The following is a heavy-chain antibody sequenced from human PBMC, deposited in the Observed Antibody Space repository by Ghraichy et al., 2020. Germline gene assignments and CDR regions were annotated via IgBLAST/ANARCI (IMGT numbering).Heavy chain of an antibody. CDR1: GFTFSSYA. D-gene: IGHD4-23*01. CDR3: AKDHDLESTVVTLHAFDI. Sequence: GGSLRLSCAASGFTFSSYAMRWVRQAPGKGLEWVSATCCGGGSTYYADSVKGRFTISRDNSKNTLYLQMNSLRAEDTAVYYCAKDHDLESTVVTLHAFDIWGQGTMVTGSS. CDR2: TCCGGGST. V-gene: IGHV3-23*01. J-gene: IGHJ3*02.